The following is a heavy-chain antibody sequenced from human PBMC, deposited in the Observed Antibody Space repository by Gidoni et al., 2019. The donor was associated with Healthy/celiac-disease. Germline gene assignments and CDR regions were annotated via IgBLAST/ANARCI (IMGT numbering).Heavy chain of an antibody. D-gene: IGHD3-3*01. CDR2: ISYSGSP. V-gene: IGHV4-39*01. J-gene: IGHJ5*02. CDR1: GGSISSSSYY. Sequence: QLQLQESGPGLVKPSETLSLTCPVSGGSISSSSYYWGWTRQPPGKGVEWFGSISYSGSPYSNPSLQSRPNISVDTSKNQFSLKLSSVTAADTAVYYCASTQAVLRFLESWFDPWGQGTLVTVSS. CDR3: ASTQAVLRFLESWFDP.